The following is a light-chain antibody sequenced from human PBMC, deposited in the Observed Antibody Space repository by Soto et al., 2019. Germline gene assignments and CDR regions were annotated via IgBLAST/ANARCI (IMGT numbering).Light chain of an antibody. CDR1: SSDVGAYDY. J-gene: IGLJ1*01. V-gene: IGLV2-11*01. CDR2: DVS. Sequence: QSVLTQPRSVSGSPGQSVIISCTGTSSDVGAYDYVSWYQHHPGKAPKVTIYDVSKRPSGVPDRFSGSKSGNTASLTISGLQAEDEADYYCSSFVGPYTYVFGTGTQLTVL. CDR3: SSFVGPYTYV.